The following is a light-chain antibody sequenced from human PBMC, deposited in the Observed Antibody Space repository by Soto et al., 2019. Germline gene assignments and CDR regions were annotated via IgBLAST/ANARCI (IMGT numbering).Light chain of an antibody. Sequence: QSVLTQPPSVSGAPGQRVTISCTGSSSDIGAGYDVHWYQQLPGTAPKLLIYDNSNRPSGVPDRFSGSKSGTSASLAITGLQAEDEADDYCQSYASSLSGYVVFGGGTKLTVL. J-gene: IGLJ2*01. V-gene: IGLV1-40*01. CDR1: SSDIGAGYD. CDR3: QSYASSLSGYVV. CDR2: DNS.